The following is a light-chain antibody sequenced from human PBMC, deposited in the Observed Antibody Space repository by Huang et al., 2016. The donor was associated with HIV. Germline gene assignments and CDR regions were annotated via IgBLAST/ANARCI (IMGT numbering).Light chain of an antibody. CDR1: QNISSW. Sequence: DIQLTQSPSTLSASVGDRLTTTCRASQNISSWLAWYQQKPGKAPNLLIYKISSVESGVPSRFSGSGSGTKFTLTINSLQPDDIGTYYCQYGETFGQGSKVEVK. J-gene: IGKJ1*01. CDR3: QYGET. V-gene: IGKV1-5*03. CDR2: KIS.